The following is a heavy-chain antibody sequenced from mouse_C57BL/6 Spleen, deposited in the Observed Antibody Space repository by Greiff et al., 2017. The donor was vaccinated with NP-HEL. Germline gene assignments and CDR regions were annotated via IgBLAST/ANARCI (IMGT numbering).Heavy chain of an antibody. CDR1: GFTFSDFY. V-gene: IGHV7-1*01. CDR2: SRNKANDYTT. J-gene: IGHJ3*01. Sequence: EVNLVESGGGLVQSGRSLRLSCATSGFTFSDFYMEWVRQAPGKGLEWIAASRNKANDYTTEYSASVKGRFIVSRDTSQSILYLQMNALRAEDTAIYYCARDATAYWGQGTLVTVSA. CDR3: ARDATAY.